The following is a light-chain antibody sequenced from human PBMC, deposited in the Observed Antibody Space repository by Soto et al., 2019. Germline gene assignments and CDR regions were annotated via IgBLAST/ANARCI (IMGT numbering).Light chain of an antibody. Sequence: EIVLTQSPGTLSLSPGERATLSCRASQSVSSSFLAWYQQKPGQAPRLLIYGASSRATGIPDRFSGSGSGTDVTLTSSRLEPEDFAVYSCQQYGSSPPWTFGQGTKLEIK. CDR2: GAS. CDR1: QSVSSSF. J-gene: IGKJ1*01. CDR3: QQYGSSPPWT. V-gene: IGKV3-20*01.